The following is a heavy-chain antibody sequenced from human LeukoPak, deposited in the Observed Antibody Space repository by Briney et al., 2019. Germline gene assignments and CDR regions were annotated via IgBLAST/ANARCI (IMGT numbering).Heavy chain of an antibody. D-gene: IGHD6-19*01. J-gene: IGHJ4*02. Sequence: SETLSPTCAVHGGSFSGYYWTWIRQPPGKGLEWIGEINLSGGTKYNPSLKSRVTISAETSNNQFFLKLNSATGADTAVYYCVRGVSGWYGFDYWGQGTLVTVSS. V-gene: IGHV4-34*01. CDR2: INLSGGT. CDR3: VRGVSGWYGFDY. CDR1: GGSFSGYY.